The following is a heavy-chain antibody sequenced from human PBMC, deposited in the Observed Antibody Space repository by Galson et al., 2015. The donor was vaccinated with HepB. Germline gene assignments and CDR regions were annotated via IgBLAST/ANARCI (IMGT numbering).Heavy chain of an antibody. D-gene: IGHD3-3*01. CDR2: IWYDGSNK. J-gene: IGHJ6*02. Sequence: SLRLSCAASGFTFSSYGMHWVRQAPGKGLEWVAVIWYDGSNKYYADSVKGRFTISRDNSKNTLYLQMNSLRAEDTAVYYCARGDDFWSGYSTYYYYGMDVWGQGTTVTVSS. CDR1: GFTFSSYG. CDR3: ARGDDFWSGYSTYYYYGMDV. V-gene: IGHV3-33*01.